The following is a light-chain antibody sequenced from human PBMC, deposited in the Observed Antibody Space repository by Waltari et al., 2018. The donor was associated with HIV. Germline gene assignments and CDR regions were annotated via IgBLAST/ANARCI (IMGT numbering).Light chain of an antibody. J-gene: IGLJ2*01. CDR3: QTYDSSLSGSVV. CDR2: GN. Sequence: QSVLTQPPSVSGAPGQTVTISCTGSSSNIGARFDVHWYQQIPGTAPKLLMYGNNRPSGVRDRFSGSKSGTSASRAITGLQAEDEAEYYCQTYDSSLSGSVVFGGGTKLTVL. V-gene: IGLV1-40*01. CDR1: SSNIGARFD.